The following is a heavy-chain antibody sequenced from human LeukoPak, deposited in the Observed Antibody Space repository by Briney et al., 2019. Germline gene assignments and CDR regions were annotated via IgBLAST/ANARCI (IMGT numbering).Heavy chain of an antibody. CDR2: IYYSGST. CDR1: GGSISSSSYY. CDR3: ARDPAVDAFDI. J-gene: IGHJ3*02. Sequence: SETLSLTCTVSGGSISSSSYYWGWIRQPPGKGLEWIGSIYYSGSTYYNPSLKSRVTISVDTSKNQFSLKLSSVTAADTAVYYCARDPAVDAFDIWGQGTMVTVSS. V-gene: IGHV4-39*02.